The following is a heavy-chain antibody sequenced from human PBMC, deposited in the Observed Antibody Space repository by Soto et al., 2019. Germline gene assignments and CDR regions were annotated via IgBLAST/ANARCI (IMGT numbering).Heavy chain of an antibody. D-gene: IGHD1-26*01. CDR2: IYYSGST. CDR3: ARHRSYLVDY. V-gene: IGHV4-39*01. J-gene: IGHJ4*02. CDR1: GGSISNNSYY. Sequence: QLQLQESGPGLVKPSETLSLTCTVSGGSISNNSYYWGWIRQPPGKGLEWIGNIYYSGSTYYNPSLKSRVTISVDTSKNQFSLKLSSVTAADTAVYYCARHRSYLVDYWGQGTLVTVSS.